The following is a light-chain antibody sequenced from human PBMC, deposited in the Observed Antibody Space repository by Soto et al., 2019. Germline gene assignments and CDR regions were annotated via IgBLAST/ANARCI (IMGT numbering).Light chain of an antibody. CDR2: EGS. Sequence: QSALTRPASVSGSPGQSITISCTGTSSDVGSYNLVSWYQQHPGKAPKLMIYEGSKRPSGVSNRFSGPKSGNTASLTISGLQAEDEADYYCCSYAGSSTFVFGTGTKVTVL. CDR3: CSYAGSSTFV. CDR1: SSDVGSYNL. J-gene: IGLJ1*01. V-gene: IGLV2-23*03.